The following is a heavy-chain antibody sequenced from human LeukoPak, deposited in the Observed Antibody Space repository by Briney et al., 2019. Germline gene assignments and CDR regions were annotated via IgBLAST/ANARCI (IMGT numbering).Heavy chain of an antibody. CDR3: ARDYGDYVVWFDP. Sequence: SVKVSCKASGGTLSSYAISWVRQAPGQGLEWMGRIIPILGIANYAQKFQGRVTITADKSTSTAYMELSSLRSEDTAVYYCARDYGDYVVWFDPWGQGTLVTVSS. J-gene: IGHJ5*02. CDR2: IIPILGIA. D-gene: IGHD4-17*01. CDR1: GGTLSSYA. V-gene: IGHV1-69*04.